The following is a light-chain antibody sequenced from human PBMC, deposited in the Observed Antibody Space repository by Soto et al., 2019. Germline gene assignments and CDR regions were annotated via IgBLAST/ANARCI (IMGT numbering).Light chain of an antibody. CDR3: SSYAGSNNFVI. V-gene: IGLV2-8*01. CDR1: SSDVGDYNY. CDR2: EVT. Sequence: QSALTQPPSASGSPGQSVTISCTGTSSDVGDYNYVSWYQHYPGTAPKLMIYEVTKRPSGVPDRFSGSKSGNTASLTVSGLQAEDEADYYCSSYAGSNNFVIFGGGTNVTVL. J-gene: IGLJ2*01.